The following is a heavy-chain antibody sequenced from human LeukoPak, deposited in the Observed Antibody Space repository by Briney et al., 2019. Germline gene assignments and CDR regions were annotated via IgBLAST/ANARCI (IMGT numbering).Heavy chain of an antibody. D-gene: IGHD6-25*01. CDR2: IIPIFGTA. V-gene: IGHV1-69*05. CDR1: LGTFSSYA. CDR3: ARAAATALHFDY. Sequence: SVKVSCKASLGTFSSYAISWVRQAPGQGLEWMGGIIPIFGTANYAQKFQGRVTITTDESTSTAYMELSSLRSEDTAVYYCARAAATALHFDYWGQGTLVTVSS. J-gene: IGHJ4*02.